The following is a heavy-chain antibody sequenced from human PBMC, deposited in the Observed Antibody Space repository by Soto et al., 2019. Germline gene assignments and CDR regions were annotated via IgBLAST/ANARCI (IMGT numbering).Heavy chain of an antibody. CDR2: MSHSGGT. D-gene: IGHD1-1*01. V-gene: IGHV4-34*01. CDR3: ARVERGTSTTVVDAFDI. Sequence: QVQLQQWGAGLLKPSETLSLTCAVFGGSVNSGNYYWSWIRQPPGKGLEWIGEMSHSGGTHFNPSLKSRVTISVDTSKNQFSLKMSSVTAADPALYYCARVERGTSTTVVDAFDIWGPGTIVTVSS. J-gene: IGHJ3*02. CDR1: GGSVNSGNYY.